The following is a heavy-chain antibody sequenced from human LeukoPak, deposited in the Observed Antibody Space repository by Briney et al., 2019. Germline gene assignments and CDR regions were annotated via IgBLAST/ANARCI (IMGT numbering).Heavy chain of an antibody. D-gene: IGHD6-25*01. J-gene: IGHJ4*02. V-gene: IGHV1-2*02. CDR2: INPNSGDT. Sequence: ASVKVSCKASGYTFTGYYMHWVRQAAGQGVEGMGWINPNSGDTNYAQKFQGRVTMTRDTSISTAYMELSRLRSDDTAVYYCARADRGYDYWGQGTLVIVSS. CDR1: GYTFTGYY. CDR3: ARADRGYDY.